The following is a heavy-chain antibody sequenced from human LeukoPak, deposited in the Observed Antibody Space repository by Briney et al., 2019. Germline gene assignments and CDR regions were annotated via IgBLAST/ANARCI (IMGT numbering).Heavy chain of an antibody. V-gene: IGHV1-18*01. CDR1: GYTFTSYG. CDR2: ISAYNGKT. CDR3: ARDTGVLGIAAAGTKDY. J-gene: IGHJ4*02. D-gene: IGHD6-13*01. Sequence: ASVKVSCKASGYTFTSYGMSWVRQAPGQGLEWMGWISAYNGKTNYAQKLQGKVSMPTDTSTSTAYMELRRLRSQDTAVYYCARDTGVLGIAAAGTKDYWGQGTLVTVSS.